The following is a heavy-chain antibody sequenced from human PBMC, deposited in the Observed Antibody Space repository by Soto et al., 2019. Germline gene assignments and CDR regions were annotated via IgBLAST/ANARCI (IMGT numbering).Heavy chain of an antibody. V-gene: IGHV4-31*03. CDR2: IYYSGSP. Sequence: QVQLQESGPGLVKPSQTLSLTCTVSGGSISSGGYYWSWIRQPPGKGLEWIGSIYYSGSPYYNPSLKRRVTISVDTSKNQCSLKRSSVTAADTAVYYGARDSSSWPRGGYGMDVWGQGTTVTVSS. D-gene: IGHD6-13*01. J-gene: IGHJ6*02. CDR3: ARDSSSWPRGGYGMDV. CDR1: GGSISSGGYY.